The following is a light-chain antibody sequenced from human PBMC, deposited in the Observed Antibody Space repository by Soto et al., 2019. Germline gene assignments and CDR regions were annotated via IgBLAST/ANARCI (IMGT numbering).Light chain of an antibody. J-gene: IGKJ1*01. CDR3: QQYGSSGT. CDR2: GAS. V-gene: IGKV3-20*01. CDR1: QSVSNNY. Sequence: EIVLTQSPCTLSLSPGERATLSCRASQSVSNNYLAWYQQKPGQAPKLVIYGASTRATGIPARFSGSGSGTDFTLTISRLEPEDFAVYYCQQYGSSGTFGQGTKVDI.